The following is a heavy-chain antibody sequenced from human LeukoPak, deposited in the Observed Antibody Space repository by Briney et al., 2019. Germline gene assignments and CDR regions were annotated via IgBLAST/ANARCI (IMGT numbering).Heavy chain of an antibody. CDR2: IIPIFGTA. V-gene: IGHV1-69*13. Sequence: SVKVSCKASGGTFSSYAISWVRQAPGQGLEWMGGIIPIFGTANYAQKFQGRVTITADESTSTAYMVLSSLRSEDTAVYYCARDGSLGSVRWGQGTLVTVSS. CDR3: ARDGSLGSVR. CDR1: GGTFSSYA. D-gene: IGHD1-26*01. J-gene: IGHJ4*02.